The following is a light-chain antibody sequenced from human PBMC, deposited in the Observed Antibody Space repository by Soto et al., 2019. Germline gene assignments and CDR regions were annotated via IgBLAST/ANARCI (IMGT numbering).Light chain of an antibody. CDR3: SSYTSSSTLYV. CDR1: SSDVGGYNY. J-gene: IGLJ1*01. CDR2: DVS. Sequence: QSALTQPASVSGSPGQSITISCTGTSSDVGGYNYVSGYQQHPGKAPKFMIYDVSNRPSGVSNRFSGSKSGNTASLTISGLQAEDEADYYCSSYTSSSTLYVFGTGTKVTVL. V-gene: IGLV2-14*01.